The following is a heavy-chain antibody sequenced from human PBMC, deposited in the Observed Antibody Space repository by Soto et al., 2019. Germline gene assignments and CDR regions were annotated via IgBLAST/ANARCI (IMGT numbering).Heavy chain of an antibody. V-gene: IGHV3-7*03. CDR3: ASTRGY. Sequence: EVLVVESGGGLVQPGGSLRLSCEVSGFTFSGYWMKWVRQAPGKGLEWVATIKEDGTETYYVDSVKGRFTISRDSAKTSLYLQMNGLRVEDTAVYYCASTRGYWGQGTLVTVSS. D-gene: IGHD3-3*01. J-gene: IGHJ4*02. CDR2: IKEDGTET. CDR1: GFTFSGYW.